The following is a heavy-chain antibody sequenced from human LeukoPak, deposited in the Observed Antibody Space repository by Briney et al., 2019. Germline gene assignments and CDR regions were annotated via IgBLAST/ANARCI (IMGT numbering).Heavy chain of an antibody. D-gene: IGHD4-17*01. J-gene: IGHJ3*02. CDR3: AKDPNGDYIGTFDI. CDR2: ITGSGSRA. CDR1: QFKFNNYG. Sequence: GGSLRLSCATSQFKFNNYGMTWVRPAPGKGLEWVSSITGSGSRAQYADSVQGRFTISRDNSKNTLYLQMNSLRADDTAVYYCAKDPNGDYIGTFDIWGQGTMVTVSS. V-gene: IGHV3-23*01.